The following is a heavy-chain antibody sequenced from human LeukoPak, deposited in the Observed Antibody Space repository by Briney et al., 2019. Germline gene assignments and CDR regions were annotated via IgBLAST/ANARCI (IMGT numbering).Heavy chain of an antibody. Sequence: GGSLRLSCAASGLTFSSYWMHWVRQAPGKGLVWVSRINSDGSSTNYADSVKGRFTISRDNAKNTLYLQMNSLRAEDTAVYYCARVGYGSSGLDYWGQGTLVTVSS. CDR2: INSDGSST. CDR3: ARVGYGSSGLDY. D-gene: IGHD6-19*01. CDR1: GLTFSSYW. V-gene: IGHV3-74*01. J-gene: IGHJ4*02.